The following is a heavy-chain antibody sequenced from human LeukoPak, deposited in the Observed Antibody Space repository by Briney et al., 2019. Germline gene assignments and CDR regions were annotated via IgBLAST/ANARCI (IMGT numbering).Heavy chain of an antibody. CDR1: GGSISSGDYY. CDR2: IYYSGST. CDR3: ARVRLGQRLVDY. Sequence: PSQTLSLTCTVSGGSISSGDYYWSWIRQPPGKGLEWIGYIYYSGSTYYNPSLKSRVTISVDTSKNQFSLKLSSVTAADTAVYYCARVRLGQRLVDYWGQGTLVTVSS. D-gene: IGHD6-25*01. J-gene: IGHJ4*02. V-gene: IGHV4-30-4*01.